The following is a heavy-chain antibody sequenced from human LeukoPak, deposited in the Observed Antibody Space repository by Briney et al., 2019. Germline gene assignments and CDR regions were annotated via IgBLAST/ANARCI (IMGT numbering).Heavy chain of an antibody. CDR3: ARGAYYDYVWGSYRYVFGY. Sequence: PGGSPRLSCAASGFTFSSYEMNWVRQAPGKGLEWVSYISSSGSTIYYADSVKGRFTISRDNAKNSLYLQMNSLRAEDTAVYYCARGAYYDYVWGSYRYVFGYWGQGTLVTVSS. CDR2: ISSSGSTI. V-gene: IGHV3-48*03. J-gene: IGHJ4*02. D-gene: IGHD3-16*02. CDR1: GFTFSSYE.